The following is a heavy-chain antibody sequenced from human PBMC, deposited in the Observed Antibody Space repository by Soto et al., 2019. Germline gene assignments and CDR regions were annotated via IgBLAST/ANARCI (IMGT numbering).Heavy chain of an antibody. CDR1: GGSITSITSY. Sequence: PSETLSLTCTVSGGSITSITSYWGWIRQPPGKGLEWIGSIYYSGSTYYNPSLKSRVTISVDTSKSQFSLKLSSVTAADTAVYYCARHLGSSGYYYDFDYWGQGTLVTVPQ. CDR2: IYYSGST. V-gene: IGHV4-39*01. CDR3: ARHLGSSGYYYDFDY. D-gene: IGHD3-22*01. J-gene: IGHJ4*02.